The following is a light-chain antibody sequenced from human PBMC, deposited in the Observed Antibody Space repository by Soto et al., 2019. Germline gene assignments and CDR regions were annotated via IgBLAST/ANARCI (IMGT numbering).Light chain of an antibody. CDR1: QSINIY. CDR3: QQYMSYS. J-gene: IGKJ1*01. CDR2: AAS. V-gene: IGKV1-39*01. Sequence: DIQMTQSPSSLSASVGDRVTITCRASQSINIYLNWYQQRPGKDPKLLIYAASSLQSGVPSRFSGSGSGTEFTLTISGLQPDDFATYYCQQYMSYSFGQGTKVDIK.